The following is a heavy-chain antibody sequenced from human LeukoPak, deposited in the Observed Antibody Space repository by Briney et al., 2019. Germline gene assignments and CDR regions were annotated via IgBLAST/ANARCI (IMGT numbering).Heavy chain of an antibody. CDR3: ASGRGDYYDSSGYYSY. V-gene: IGHV3-23*01. CDR2: ISGSGGNT. D-gene: IGHD3-22*01. J-gene: IGHJ4*02. CDR1: GFTFNNYG. Sequence: PGGSLRLSCAASGFTFNNYGLSWVRQAPGKGLEWVSGISGSGGNTYYADSVKGRFTISRDNAKNSLYLQMNSLRAEDTAVYYCASGRGDYYDSSGYYSYWGQGTLVTVSS.